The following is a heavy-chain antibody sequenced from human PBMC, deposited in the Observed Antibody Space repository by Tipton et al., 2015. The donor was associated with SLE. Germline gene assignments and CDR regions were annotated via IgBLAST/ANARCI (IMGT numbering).Heavy chain of an antibody. J-gene: IGHJ3*01. CDR2: IYFTGDT. CDR3: ARDNYWSGYAFDV. V-gene: IGHV4-31*11. CDR1: GDSISSGSFY. Sequence: TLSLTCAVSGDSISSGSFYWSWIRQRPGKGLECIGYIYFTGDTYYNPSLRSRVTISLDTSENQFSLKLSTLTAADTAVYYCARDNYWSGYAFDVWGQGAMVTMSS. D-gene: IGHD3-3*01.